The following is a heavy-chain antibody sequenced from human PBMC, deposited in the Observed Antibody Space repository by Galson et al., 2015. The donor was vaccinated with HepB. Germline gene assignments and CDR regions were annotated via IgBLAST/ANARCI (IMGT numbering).Heavy chain of an antibody. CDR2: ISGSGGST. CDR3: AKDDSSGYYPSFYYYGMDV. V-gene: IGHV3-23*01. D-gene: IGHD3-22*01. Sequence: SLRLSCAASGFTFSSYAMSWVRQAPGKGLEWVSAISGSGGSTYYADSVKGRFTISRDNSKNTLYLQMNSLRAEDTAVYYCAKDDSSGYYPSFYYYGMDVWGQGTTVTVSS. CDR1: GFTFSSYA. J-gene: IGHJ6*02.